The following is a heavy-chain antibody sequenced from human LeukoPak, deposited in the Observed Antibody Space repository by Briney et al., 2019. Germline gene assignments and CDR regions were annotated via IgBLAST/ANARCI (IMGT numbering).Heavy chain of an antibody. CDR3: ARRRGGRGSSSFWFDP. Sequence: SVKVSCKASGGTFSSYAISWVRQAPGQGLEWMGRIIPIFGIANYAQKFQGRVTITADKSTSTAYMELSSLRSEDTAVYYCARRRGGRGSSSFWFDPWGQGTLATVSS. D-gene: IGHD6-6*01. J-gene: IGHJ5*02. CDR1: GGTFSSYA. V-gene: IGHV1-69*04. CDR2: IIPIFGIA.